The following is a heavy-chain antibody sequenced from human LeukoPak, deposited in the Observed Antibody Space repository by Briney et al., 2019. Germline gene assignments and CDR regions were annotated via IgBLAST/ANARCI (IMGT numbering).Heavy chain of an antibody. V-gene: IGHV3-30*18. J-gene: IGHJ4*02. D-gene: IGHD5-12*01. Sequence: GGSLRLSCAASEFTFSNYGMHWVRQAPGKGLEWVAVISYDGTNKYYADSVKGRFTISRDNSNNTLYLQMNSLRAEDTAVYYCAKGYSGLHYWGQGTLVTVSS. CDR3: AKGYSGLHY. CDR1: EFTFSNYG. CDR2: ISYDGTNK.